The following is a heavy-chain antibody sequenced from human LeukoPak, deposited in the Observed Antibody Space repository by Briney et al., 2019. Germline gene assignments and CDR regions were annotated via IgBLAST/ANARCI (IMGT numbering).Heavy chain of an antibody. CDR3: ARGRYYDSSARPYGMDV. D-gene: IGHD3-22*01. CDR2: INHSGST. CDR1: GGSFSGYY. Sequence: NTSETLSLTCAVYGGSFSGYYWSWIRQPPGKGLEWIGEINHSGSTNYNPSLKSRVTISVDMSKNQFSLKLSSVTAADTAVYYCARGRYYDSSARPYGMDVWGQGTTVTVSS. J-gene: IGHJ6*02. V-gene: IGHV4-34*01.